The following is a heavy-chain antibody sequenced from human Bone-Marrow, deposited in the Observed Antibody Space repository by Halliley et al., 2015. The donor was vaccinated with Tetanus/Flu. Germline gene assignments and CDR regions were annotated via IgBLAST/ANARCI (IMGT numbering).Heavy chain of an antibody. CDR3: ARQGAYIIAYYDDWFDS. V-gene: IGHV3-74*01. CDR1: GFTFSTSW. J-gene: IGHJ5*01. D-gene: IGHD3-3*01. CDR2: INSDGSST. Sequence: SLRLSCAASGFTFSTSWMHWVRQAPGKGLVWVSRINSDGSSTHYADSVKGRFTISRDNARNTLYLQMNRLRAKDTDMYYCARQGAYIIAYYDDWFDSLSQGILVTV.